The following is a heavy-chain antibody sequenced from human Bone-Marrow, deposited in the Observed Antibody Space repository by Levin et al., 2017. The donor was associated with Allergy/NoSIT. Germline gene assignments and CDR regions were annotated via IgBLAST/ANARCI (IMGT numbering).Heavy chain of an antibody. Sequence: GSLRLSCAVSGGSISSSNWWSWVRQPPGKGLEWIGEIYHSGSTNYNPSLKSRVTISVDKSKNQFSLKLSSVTAADTAVYYCARDPTPEIGYCSGGSCSSMDVWGQGTTVTVSS. CDR3: ARDPTPEIGYCSGGSCSSMDV. V-gene: IGHV4-4*02. D-gene: IGHD2-15*01. CDR1: GGSISSSNW. CDR2: IYHSGST. J-gene: IGHJ6*02.